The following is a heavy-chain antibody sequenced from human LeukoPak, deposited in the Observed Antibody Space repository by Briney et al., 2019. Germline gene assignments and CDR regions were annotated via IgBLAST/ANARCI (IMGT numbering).Heavy chain of an antibody. V-gene: IGHV3-66*02. D-gene: IGHD6-19*01. CDR3: ARDNIAVAGTDY. Sequence: GGSLRLSCAASGFSVSSNCMSWVRQAPGKGLEWVSVIYSGGSIYYADSVKGRFTISRDNSKNTLYLQMNSLRGEDTAVYYCARDNIAVAGTDYWGQGTLVTVSS. CDR2: IYSGGSI. CDR1: GFSVSSNC. J-gene: IGHJ4*02.